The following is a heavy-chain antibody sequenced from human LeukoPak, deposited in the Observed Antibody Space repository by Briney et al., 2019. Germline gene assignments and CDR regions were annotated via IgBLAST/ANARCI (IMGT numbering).Heavy chain of an antibody. D-gene: IGHD5-18*01. V-gene: IGHV1-69*01. CDR3: ARAQKGYSYGYVYFQH. J-gene: IGHJ1*01. CDR2: ITPIFGTA. CDR1: GGTFRSNA. Sequence: GASVKVSCKASGGTFRSNAISWVRQAPGQGLEWMGGITPIFGTANYAQKFQGRVTITAVESMSTAYMELRSLRSEDTAVYYCARAQKGYSYGYVYFQHWGQGTLVTVSS.